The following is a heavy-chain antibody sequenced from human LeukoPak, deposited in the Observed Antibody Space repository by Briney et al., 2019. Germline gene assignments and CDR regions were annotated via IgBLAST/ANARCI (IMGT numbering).Heavy chain of an antibody. Sequence: PSETLSLTCAVYGGSFSGYYWSWIRQPPGKGLEWIGEINHSGSTNYNPSLKSRVTISVDTSKNQFSLKLSSVTAADTAVYYCASSLWFGELLSSSWGQGTLVTVSS. CDR3: ASSLWFGELLSSS. CDR2: INHSGST. J-gene: IGHJ5*02. V-gene: IGHV4-34*01. D-gene: IGHD3-10*01. CDR1: GGSFSGYY.